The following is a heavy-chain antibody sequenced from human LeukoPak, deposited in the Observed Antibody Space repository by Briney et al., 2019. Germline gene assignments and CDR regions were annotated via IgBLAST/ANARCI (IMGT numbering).Heavy chain of an antibody. CDR1: GGSISSSNW. CDR2: IYHSGST. J-gene: IGHJ4*02. V-gene: IGHV4-4*02. D-gene: IGHD5-18*01. CDR3: ARDSYNYGSGSLDY. Sequence: SGTLSLTCAVSGGSISSSNWWSWVRQPPGKGLEWIGEIYHSGSTNYNPSLKSRVTISVDTSKNQFSLKLSSVTAADTAMYYCARDSYNYGSGSLDYWGRGTLVTVSS.